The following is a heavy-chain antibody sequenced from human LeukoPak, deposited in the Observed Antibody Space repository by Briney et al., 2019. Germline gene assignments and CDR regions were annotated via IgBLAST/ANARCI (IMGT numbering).Heavy chain of an antibody. Sequence: ASVKVSYKASGYTFTSYAMNWVRQAPGQGLEWMGWINTNTGNPTYAQGFTGRFVFSLDTSVSTAYLQISSLKAEDTAVYYCARGWVYSGSSHATLALFDYWGQGTLVTVSS. J-gene: IGHJ4*02. V-gene: IGHV7-4-1*02. CDR2: INTNTGNP. CDR1: GYTFTSYA. D-gene: IGHD1-26*01. CDR3: ARGWVYSGSSHATLALFDY.